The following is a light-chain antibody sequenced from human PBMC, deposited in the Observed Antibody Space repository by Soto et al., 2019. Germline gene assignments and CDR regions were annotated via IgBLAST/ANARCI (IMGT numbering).Light chain of an antibody. CDR1: QSISSW. CDR3: QQYNSYSET. J-gene: IGKJ2*01. CDR2: HAS. V-gene: IGKV1-5*01. Sequence: DIQMTQSPSTLSASVGDRVTITCRASQSISSWLAWYQQKPGKAPKLLIYHASSLESGVPSRFSGSGSGTEFTLTISSLQPDDFATYYCQQYNSYSETFGQGTKLEIK.